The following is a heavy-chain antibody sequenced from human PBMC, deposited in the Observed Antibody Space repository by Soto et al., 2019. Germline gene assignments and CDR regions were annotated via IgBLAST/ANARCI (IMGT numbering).Heavy chain of an antibody. J-gene: IGHJ6*02. D-gene: IGHD3-9*01. V-gene: IGHV3-33*01. CDR1: GFTFSSYG. CDR2: IWYDGSNK. Sequence: QVQLVESGGGVVQPGRSLRLSCAASGFTFSSYGMHWVRQAPGKGLEWVAVIWYDGSNKYYADSVKGRFTISRDNSKNTLSLQMKSLRAEDTAVYYCARGRYFDPPGPDYGMDVWGQGTTVTVSS. CDR3: ARGRYFDPPGPDYGMDV.